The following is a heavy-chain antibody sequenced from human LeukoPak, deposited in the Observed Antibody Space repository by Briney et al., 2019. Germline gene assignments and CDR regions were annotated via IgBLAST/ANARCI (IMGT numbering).Heavy chain of an antibody. J-gene: IGHJ3*02. CDR2: INHRGST. D-gene: IGHD3-22*01. V-gene: IGHV4-34*01. CDR1: GGSFSGYY. Sequence: PSETLSLTCAVYGGSFSGYYWSWIRQPPGKGLEWIGEINHRGSTNYNPSLKSRVTISVDKSKNQFSLKLSSVTAADTAVYYCARGPYYYDSSGYYFASAFDIWGQGTMVTVSS. CDR3: ARGPYYYDSSGYYFASAFDI.